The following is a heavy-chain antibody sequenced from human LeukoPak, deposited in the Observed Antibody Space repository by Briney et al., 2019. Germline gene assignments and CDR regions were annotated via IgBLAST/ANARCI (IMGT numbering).Heavy chain of an antibody. V-gene: IGHV3-30*04. D-gene: IGHD1/OR15-1a*01. J-gene: IGHJ4*02. CDR3: ARGNTVAWNIDY. Sequence: GGSLRLSCADSGFTFSSYAMHWVRQAPGKGRVWVAVISYDGRNKYYADSVKGRFTISRDNSKNTLYLQMNSLRAEDTAVYYCARGNTVAWNIDYWGQGTLVTVSS. CDR1: GFTFSSYA. CDR2: ISYDGRNK.